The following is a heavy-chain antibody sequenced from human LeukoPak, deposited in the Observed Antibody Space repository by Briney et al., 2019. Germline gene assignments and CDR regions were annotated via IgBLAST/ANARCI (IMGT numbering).Heavy chain of an antibody. Sequence: GASVKVPCKASGYTFTGYYLHWVRQAPGQGLEWMGWINPNSGGTDYAQKFQGRVTMTRDTSISTAYMELSRLRSDDTAVYYCARDQIKSPLLWFGKNRRWFDPWGQGTLVTVSS. V-gene: IGHV1-2*02. J-gene: IGHJ5*02. CDR2: INPNSGGT. D-gene: IGHD3-10*01. CDR3: ARDQIKSPLLWFGKNRRWFDP. CDR1: GYTFTGYY.